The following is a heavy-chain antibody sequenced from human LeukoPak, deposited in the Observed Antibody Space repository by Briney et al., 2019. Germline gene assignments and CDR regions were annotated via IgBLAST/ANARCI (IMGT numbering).Heavy chain of an antibody. D-gene: IGHD3-16*01. CDR1: GFTFSNYA. CDR3: ARGGRRQNNYALDYFDF. CDR2: IAFDGSDE. Sequence: GGSLRLSCVASGFTFSNYAMHWVRQAPGKGLEWVTYIAFDGSDENYADSVKDRFTISRDNSKNTLYLQMNSLRAEDTAVYNCARGGRRQNNYALDYFDFWGQGTLVTVSS. V-gene: IGHV3-30*04. J-gene: IGHJ4*02.